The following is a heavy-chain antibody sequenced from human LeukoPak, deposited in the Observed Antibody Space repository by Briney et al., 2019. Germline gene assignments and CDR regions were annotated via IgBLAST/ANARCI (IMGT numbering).Heavy chain of an antibody. CDR1: GFTFNTYW. CDR3: ARDYFDSSGYYDAFDI. V-gene: IGHV3-74*01. J-gene: IGHJ3*02. D-gene: IGHD3-22*01. CDR2: INSDGSIT. Sequence: GGSLRLSCAASGFTFNTYWMHWVRQAPGKGLVWVSRINSDGSITSYADSVKGRFTISRDNAKNTLYLKMNSLRAEDTAVYYCARDYFDSSGYYDAFDIWGQGTMVTVSS.